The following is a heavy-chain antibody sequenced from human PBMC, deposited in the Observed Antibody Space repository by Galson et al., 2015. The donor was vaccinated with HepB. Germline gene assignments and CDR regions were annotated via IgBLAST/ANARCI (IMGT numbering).Heavy chain of an antibody. CDR3: ARDGATAVH. CDR1: GFTFSSYA. V-gene: IGHV3-30-3*01. CDR2: ISYDGSSE. Sequence: SLRLSCAASGFTFSSYAMYWVRQAPGKGLDWVAVISYDGSSEYYADSVKGRFTISRDNSKNTLYLQVNSLRVEDTAVYYCARDGATAVHWGQGTLVTVSS. J-gene: IGHJ4*02. D-gene: IGHD1-26*01.